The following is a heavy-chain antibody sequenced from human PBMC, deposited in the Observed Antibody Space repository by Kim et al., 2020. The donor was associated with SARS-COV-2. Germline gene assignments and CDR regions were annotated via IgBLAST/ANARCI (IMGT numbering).Heavy chain of an antibody. CDR2: ISSSSSYI. J-gene: IGHJ6*02. V-gene: IGHV3-21*01. D-gene: IGHD6-13*01. CDR3: ARDPYSSSWRGYYYGMDV. CDR1: GFTFSSYS. Sequence: GGSLRLSCAASGFTFSSYSMNWVRQAPGKGLEWVSSISSSSSYIYYADSVKGRFTISRDNAKNSLYLQMNSLRAEDTAVYYCARDPYSSSWRGYYYGMDVWGQGTTVTVSS.